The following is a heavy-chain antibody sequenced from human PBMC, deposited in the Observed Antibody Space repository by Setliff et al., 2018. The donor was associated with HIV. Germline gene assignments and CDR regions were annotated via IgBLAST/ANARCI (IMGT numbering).Heavy chain of an antibody. D-gene: IGHD5-12*01. V-gene: IGHV4-59*01. CDR1: GGSISTYC. CDR2: IYYNGRP. Sequence: PSETLSLTCTLSGGSISTYCWGWIRQPPGKGLEWIGYIYYNGRPNYNPSLKSRVTMSVDTSNNQFSLRLSSVTAADTAVYYCARKHLANVFDYWGQGTLVTVSS. CDR3: ARKHLANVFDY. J-gene: IGHJ4*02.